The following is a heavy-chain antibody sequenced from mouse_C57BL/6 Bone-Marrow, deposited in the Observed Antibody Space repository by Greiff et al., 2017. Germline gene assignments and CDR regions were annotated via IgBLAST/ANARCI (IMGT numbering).Heavy chain of an antibody. Sequence: VKVVESGAELARPGASVKLSCTASGYTFTSYGISRVKQRTGQGLEWIGEIYPRSGNTYYNEKFKGKATLTADKSSSTAYMELRSLTSEDSAVYFCASGLSYFDYWGQGTTLTVSS. V-gene: IGHV1-81*01. CDR3: ASGLSYFDY. CDR1: GYTFTSYG. J-gene: IGHJ2*01. CDR2: IYPRSGNT. D-gene: IGHD3-1*01.